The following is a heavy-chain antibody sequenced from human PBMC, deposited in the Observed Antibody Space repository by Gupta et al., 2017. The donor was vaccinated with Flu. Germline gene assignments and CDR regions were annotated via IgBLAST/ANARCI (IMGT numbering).Heavy chain of an antibody. CDR1: GFTFSYYY. J-gene: IGHJ3*02. Sequence: QVQLVESGGGLVKPGGSLRLSCAASGFTFSYYYMSWIRQAPGKGLEWVSYISSSSSFTNYADSVKGRFTISRDNAKNSLYLQMNSLRAEDTAVYYCARDVKYYDFWSGYYLRIEMNYGNAFDIWGQGTMVTVSS. CDR3: ARDVKYYDFWSGYYLRIEMNYGNAFDI. D-gene: IGHD3-3*01. V-gene: IGHV3-11*05. CDR2: ISSSSSFT.